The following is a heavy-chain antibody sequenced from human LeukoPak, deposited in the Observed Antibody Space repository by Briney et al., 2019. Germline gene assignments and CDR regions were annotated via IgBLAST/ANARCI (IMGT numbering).Heavy chain of an antibody. J-gene: IGHJ3*02. Sequence: GRPLRLSCAASGFTFSSYGMHWVRQAPGKGLEWVAVIWYDGSNKYYADSVKGRFTISRDNSKNTLYLQMNSLRAEDTAVYYCARGSLYYDSKSKSGAFDIRGQGTMVTVSS. D-gene: IGHD3-22*01. V-gene: IGHV3-33*01. CDR3: ARGSLYYDSKSKSGAFDI. CDR1: GFTFSSYG. CDR2: IWYDGSNK.